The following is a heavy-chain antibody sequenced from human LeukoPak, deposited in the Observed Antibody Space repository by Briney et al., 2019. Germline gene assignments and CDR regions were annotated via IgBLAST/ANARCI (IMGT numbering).Heavy chain of an antibody. D-gene: IGHD3-16*01. CDR3: VTDRSCMSYVCHGDFDY. CDR1: GFIVSRYA. Sequence: GGSLRLSCAAAGFIVSRYAMSWVRQAPGKGLEWVSTISGSGGSTYYADSVKGRFTISRDNSKNTVYLQMNSLRAEDTAVYYCVTDRSCMSYVCHGDFDYWGQGTLVTVSS. CDR2: ISGSGGST. V-gene: IGHV3-23*01. J-gene: IGHJ4*02.